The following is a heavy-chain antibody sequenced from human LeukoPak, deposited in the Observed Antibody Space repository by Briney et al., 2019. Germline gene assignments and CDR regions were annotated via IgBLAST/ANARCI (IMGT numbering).Heavy chain of an antibody. D-gene: IGHD4-17*01. J-gene: IGHJ6*03. CDR1: GYTFTGYY. CDR3: ARDYGDYVDYYYYYMDV. V-gene: IGHV1-2*02. CDR2: INPNSGGT. Sequence: ASAKVSCKASGYTFTGYYMHWVRQAPGQGLEWMGWINPNSGGTNYAQKFQGRVTMTRDTSISTAYMELSRLRSDDTAVYYCARDYGDYVDYYYYYMDVWGKGTTVTVSS.